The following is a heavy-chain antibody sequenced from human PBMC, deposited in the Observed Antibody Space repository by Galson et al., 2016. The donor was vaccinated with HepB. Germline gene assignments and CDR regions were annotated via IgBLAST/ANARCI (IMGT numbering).Heavy chain of an antibody. CDR3: ARHNDSSGWNWFDP. CDR2: THYTGYT. D-gene: IGHD3-22*01. CDR1: GGSISTYY. V-gene: IGHV4-59*01. Sequence: SETLSLTCTVSGGSISTYYWSWIRQPPGKGLEWIGYTHYTGYTKYNPSLKSRVTISVDTSKKQFSLKMTSVTAADTAFYYCARHNDSSGWNWFDPWGQGTLVIVSS. J-gene: IGHJ5*02.